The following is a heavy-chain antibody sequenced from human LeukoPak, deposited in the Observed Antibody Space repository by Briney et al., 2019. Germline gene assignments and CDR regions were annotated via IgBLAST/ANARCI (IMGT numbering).Heavy chain of an antibody. CDR2: IWYDGSNK. CDR1: GFTFSSYG. Sequence: GRSLRLSCAASGFTFSSYGMHWVRQAPGKGLEWVAVIWYDGSNKYYADSVKGRFTISRDNSKNTLYLQMNSLRAEDTAVYYCARDPGRSSGYYPDYWGQGTLVTVSS. D-gene: IGHD3-22*01. CDR3: ARDPGRSSGYYPDY. J-gene: IGHJ4*02. V-gene: IGHV3-33*01.